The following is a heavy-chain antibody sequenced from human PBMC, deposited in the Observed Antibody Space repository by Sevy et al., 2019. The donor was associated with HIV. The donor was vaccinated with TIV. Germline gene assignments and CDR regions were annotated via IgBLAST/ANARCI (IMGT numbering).Heavy chain of an antibody. D-gene: IGHD2-2*01. CDR2: IKSKPDGGTT. V-gene: IGHV3-15*01. CDR3: TTSVGYCSSTTCYYYYYYGMEV. J-gene: IGHJ6*02. CDR1: GFTFSNAW. Sequence: GGSLRLSCAASGFTFSNAWMSWVRQAPGKGLEWVGRIKSKPDGGTTNYAAPVKVTFTTSSDDSKNTRYLQMNSLKTVDTAGYYCTTSVGYCSSTTCYYYYYYGMEVWGQGTTVTVSS.